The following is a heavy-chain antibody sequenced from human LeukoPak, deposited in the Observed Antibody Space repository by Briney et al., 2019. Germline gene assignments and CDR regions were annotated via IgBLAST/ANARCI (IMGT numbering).Heavy chain of an antibody. CDR3: ARESRYYASGNWVTAMDV. D-gene: IGHD3-10*01. CDR1: GGSTSSSNH. CDR2: ISVSSTYI. V-gene: IGHV3-11*06. Sequence: LSLTCTVSGGSTSSSNHYWGWIRQPPGKGLEWVSYISVSSTYIFYADSLKGRFTISRDNAKNSLFLQMNGLRAEDTAVYYCARESRYYASGNWVTAMDVRGQGTTVTVSS. J-gene: IGHJ6*02.